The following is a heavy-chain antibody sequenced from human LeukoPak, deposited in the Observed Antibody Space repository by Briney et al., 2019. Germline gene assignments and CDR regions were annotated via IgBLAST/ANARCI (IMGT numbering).Heavy chain of an antibody. V-gene: IGHV4-34*01. J-gene: IGHJ5*02. CDR3: AREEIRSWFDP. D-gene: IGHD5-24*01. CDR2: INHRGTT. Sequence: PSETLSLTCAVYGDSFSGYYWSWIRQPPGKGLEWIAEINHRGTTHYNPSPKSRVNISADTSKNQFSLHLDSVTAADTAVYYCAREEIRSWFDPWGQGTLVTVSS. CDR1: GDSFSGYY.